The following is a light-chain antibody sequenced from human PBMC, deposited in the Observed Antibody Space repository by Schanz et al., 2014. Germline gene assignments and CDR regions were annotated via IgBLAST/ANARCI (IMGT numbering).Light chain of an antibody. Sequence: QSALTQPPSASGSPGQSVTISCTGTSSDVGNYNFVSWYQHHPGKAPKLMIYEGSKRPSGVPDRFSGSKSGNTASLTVSGLQDEDEADYYCCSYTSSTSVVFGGGTKLTVI. CDR2: EGS. CDR3: CSYTSSTSVV. J-gene: IGLJ2*01. V-gene: IGLV2-8*01. CDR1: SSDVGNYNF.